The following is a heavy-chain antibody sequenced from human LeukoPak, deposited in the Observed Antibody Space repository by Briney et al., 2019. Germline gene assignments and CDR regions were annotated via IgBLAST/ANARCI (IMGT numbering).Heavy chain of an antibody. CDR1: GGSISSYY. J-gene: IGHJ4*02. CDR3: ARVGGTAMSPFDY. Sequence: SETLSLTCTVSGGSISSYYWNWIRQPPGKGLEWIGYIYYSGSTNYNPSLKSRVTISVDTSKNQFSLKLSSVTAADTAVYYCARVGGTAMSPFDYWGQGTLVTVSS. D-gene: IGHD5-18*01. V-gene: IGHV4-59*01. CDR2: IYYSGST.